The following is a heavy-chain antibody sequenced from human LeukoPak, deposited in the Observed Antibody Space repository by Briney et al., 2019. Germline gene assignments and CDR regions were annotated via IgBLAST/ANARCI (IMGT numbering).Heavy chain of an antibody. V-gene: IGHV4-34*01. CDR3: ARVGCNGGPCNYQFDFDY. J-gene: IGHJ4*02. Sequence: SETLSLTCAVYGGSFNGYYWNWIRQPPGKGLEWIGEIYRSGSTNYNPSLKSRVTLSVDTSKNQFSLKLSSVTAADTAVYYCARVGCNGGPCNYQFDFDYWGQGILVTVSS. D-gene: IGHD2-15*01. CDR2: IYRSGST. CDR1: GGSFNGYY.